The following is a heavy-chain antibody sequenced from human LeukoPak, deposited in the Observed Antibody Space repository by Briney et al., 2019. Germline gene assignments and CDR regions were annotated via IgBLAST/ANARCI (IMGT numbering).Heavy chain of an antibody. D-gene: IGHD3-10*01. CDR3: ARRYYYNLGSFPFDF. CDR2: IHNSGTT. Sequence: SETLSLTCAVSGGPFCGYFWSWIRQSSGKGLECIGEIHNSGTTNYNPSLNSRVTISEDTSKNQFYLNLSSVTAADTAVYYCARRYYYNLGSFPFDFWGQGTLVTVSS. J-gene: IGHJ4*02. V-gene: IGHV4-34*01. CDR1: GGPFCGYF.